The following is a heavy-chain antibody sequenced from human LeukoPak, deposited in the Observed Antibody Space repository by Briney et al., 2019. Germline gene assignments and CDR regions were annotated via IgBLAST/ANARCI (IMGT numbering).Heavy chain of an antibody. CDR1: GFTLSNAW. Sequence: PGGSLRLSCAASGFTLSNAWMSWVRQAPGKGLEWVGRIKSKTDGGTTDYAAPVKGRFTVSRDDSKNTLYLQMNSLKTEDTAVYYCTTVAMVRGVIVNWGQGTLVTVSS. J-gene: IGHJ4*02. CDR3: TTVAMVRGVIVN. V-gene: IGHV3-15*01. CDR2: IKSKTDGGTT. D-gene: IGHD3-10*01.